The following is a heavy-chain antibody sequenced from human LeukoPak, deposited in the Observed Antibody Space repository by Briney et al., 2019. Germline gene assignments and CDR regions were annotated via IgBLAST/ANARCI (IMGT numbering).Heavy chain of an antibody. J-gene: IGHJ4*02. CDR3: ADFGSGSYIFSY. V-gene: IGHV3-23*01. CDR2: IGHTSGA. CDR1: GFTFSSYA. D-gene: IGHD3-10*01. Sequence: GGSLRLSCAASGFTFSSYAMCWVRQAPGKGPEGVATIGHTSGAWYADSVMGRFTISRDNSKSMLYLHMNSLSGEDTALYYCADFGSGSYIFSYWGQGSLVTVSS.